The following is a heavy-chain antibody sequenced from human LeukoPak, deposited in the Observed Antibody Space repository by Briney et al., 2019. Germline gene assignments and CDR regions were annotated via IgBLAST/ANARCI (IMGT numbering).Heavy chain of an antibody. Sequence: SETLSLTCTVSGGSISRSSYYWSWIRQPPGKGLEWIGYIYYSGSTNYNPSLKSRVTISVDTSKNQFSLKLSSVTAADTAVYYCAREVRELRYDSSGYSHWFDPWGQGTLVTVSS. D-gene: IGHD3-22*01. V-gene: IGHV4-61*01. CDR1: GGSISRSSYY. CDR2: IYYSGST. J-gene: IGHJ5*02. CDR3: AREVRELRYDSSGYSHWFDP.